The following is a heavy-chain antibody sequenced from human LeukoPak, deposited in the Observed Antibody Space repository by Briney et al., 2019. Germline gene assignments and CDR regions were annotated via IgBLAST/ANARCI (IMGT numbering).Heavy chain of an antibody. J-gene: IGHJ4*02. CDR1: GFTFSIYS. CDR3: AREPTYTSSWYTSCDY. Sequence: PGGSLRLSCAASGFTFSIYSINWVRQAPGKGLEWVSSISSSSNYIYYADSVKGRFTISRDNAKNSLYLHMNSLRAEDTAVYYCAREPTYTSSWYTSCDYWGQGTLVTVSS. V-gene: IGHV3-21*01. CDR2: ISSSSNYI. D-gene: IGHD6-13*01.